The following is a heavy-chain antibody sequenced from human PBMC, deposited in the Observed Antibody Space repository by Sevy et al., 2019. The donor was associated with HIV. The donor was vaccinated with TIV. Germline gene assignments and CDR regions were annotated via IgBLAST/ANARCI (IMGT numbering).Heavy chain of an antibody. CDR1: GYTFTSYD. CDR3: GRVPHPYYDFWSGYSAPNYYYYMDV. V-gene: IGHV1-8*01. J-gene: IGHJ6*03. Sequence: AAVKVSCKASGYTFTSYDINWVRQATGQGLERMGWMNPNSRNTGYAQKFQGRVTMTRNTSISTAYMELSSLRSEDTAVYYYGRVPHPYYDFWSGYSAPNYYYYMDVWGKGTPVTVSS. CDR2: MNPNSRNT. D-gene: IGHD3-3*01.